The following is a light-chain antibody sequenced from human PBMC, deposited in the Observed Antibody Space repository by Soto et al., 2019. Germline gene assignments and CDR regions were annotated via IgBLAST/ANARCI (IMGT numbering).Light chain of an antibody. J-gene: IGLJ1*01. CDR1: SSDVGSSNL. CDR3: CSYAGSSTHV. V-gene: IGLV2-23*02. CDR2: EVS. Sequence: QLVLTQPASMSGSPGQSITFSCTGTSSDVGSSNLVSWYQQHPGKAPKLLIYEVSKRPSGVSNRFSGSKSGNTASLTISGLQAEDEADYYCCSYAGSSTHVFGTGTKVTVL.